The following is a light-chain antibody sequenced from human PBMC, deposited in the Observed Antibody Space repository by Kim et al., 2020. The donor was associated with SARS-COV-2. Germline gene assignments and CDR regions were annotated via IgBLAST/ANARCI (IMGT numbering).Light chain of an antibody. Sequence: AIRMTQSPSSLSASTGDRVTITCRASQGISSYLAWYQQKPGKAPKLLIYAASTLQSGVPSRFSGSGSGTDFTLTISCLQSADFATYYCQQYYSYPTFGQGTKLEI. J-gene: IGKJ2*01. CDR1: QGISSY. CDR3: QQYYSYPT. V-gene: IGKV1-8*01. CDR2: AAS.